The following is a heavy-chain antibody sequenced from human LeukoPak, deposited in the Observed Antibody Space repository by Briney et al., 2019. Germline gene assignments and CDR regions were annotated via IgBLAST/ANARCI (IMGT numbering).Heavy chain of an antibody. J-gene: IGHJ4*02. D-gene: IGHD5-24*01. Sequence: PSETLSLTCAVYGGSFSGYYWSWIRQPLGKGLEWIGEINHSGSTNYNPSLKSRVTISVDTSKNQFSLKLSSVTAADTAVYYCARHITRDGKADYCGQGTLVTVSS. CDR3: ARHITRDGKADY. V-gene: IGHV4-34*01. CDR1: GGSFSGYY. CDR2: INHSGST.